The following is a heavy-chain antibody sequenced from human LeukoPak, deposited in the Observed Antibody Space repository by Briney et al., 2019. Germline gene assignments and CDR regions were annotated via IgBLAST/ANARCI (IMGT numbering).Heavy chain of an antibody. CDR3: AREDDWNYEDY. CDR1: GFTFSNYW. J-gene: IGHJ4*02. D-gene: IGHD1-7*01. CDR2: MKQDGSEK. V-gene: IGHV3-7*01. Sequence: PGGSLRLSCAASGFTFSNYWMSRVRQAPGKGLEWVANMKQDGSEKYYVGSVKGRFTISRDNAKNSLYLQMNSLRAEDTAMYYCAREDDWNYEDYWGQGTLVTVSS.